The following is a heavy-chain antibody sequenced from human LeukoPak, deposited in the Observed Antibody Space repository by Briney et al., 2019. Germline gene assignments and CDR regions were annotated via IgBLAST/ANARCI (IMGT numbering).Heavy chain of an antibody. CDR1: GYTFTSYY. D-gene: IGHD3-22*01. V-gene: IGHV1-46*01. Sequence: ASVKVSCKASGYTFTSYYMHWVRQAPGQGLEWMGIINPSGGSTSYAQKFQGRVTITADKSTSTAYMELSSLRSEDTAVYYCARDGPITYYYDSSGYYPLDYWGQGTLVTVSS. J-gene: IGHJ4*02. CDR3: ARDGPITYYYDSSGYYPLDY. CDR2: INPSGGST.